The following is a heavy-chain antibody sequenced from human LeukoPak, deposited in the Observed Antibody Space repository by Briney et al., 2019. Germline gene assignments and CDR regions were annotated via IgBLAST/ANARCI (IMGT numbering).Heavy chain of an antibody. CDR2: IYPGDSDT. CDR1: GYSFTSYW. Sequence: GESLKISCKGSGYSFTSYWIGWVCQMPGKGLERMGIIYPGDSDTRYSPSFQGQVTISADKSISTAYLQWSSLKASDTAMYYCARLYDSSGYVIDYWGQGTLVTVSS. V-gene: IGHV5-51*01. CDR3: ARLYDSSGYVIDY. J-gene: IGHJ4*02. D-gene: IGHD3-22*01.